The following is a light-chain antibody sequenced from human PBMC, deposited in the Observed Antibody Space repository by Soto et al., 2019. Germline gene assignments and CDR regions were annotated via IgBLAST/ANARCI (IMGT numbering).Light chain of an antibody. CDR1: QSVRSN. CDR2: GAS. V-gene: IGKV3-15*01. CDR3: QQYNDWPGT. Sequence: EIVMTQSPATLSVSPGERATLSCRASQSVRSNLAWYQQKPGQAPRLLIYGASTRATGIPARFSGSGSGTDFTLTISSLQSEDFAVYYCQQYNDWPGTFGQGTKVEIK. J-gene: IGKJ1*01.